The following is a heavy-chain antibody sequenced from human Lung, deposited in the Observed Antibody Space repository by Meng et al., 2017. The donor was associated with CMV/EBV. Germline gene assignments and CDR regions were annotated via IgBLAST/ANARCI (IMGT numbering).Heavy chain of an antibody. Sequence: GGSLRLXCAASGFTFSSYWMSWVRQAPEKGLEWVANIKQDGSEKYYVDSVKGRFTISRDNAKNSLYLQMNSLRAEDTAVYYCARDPRGINIVVVHNGMDVWXQG. CDR1: GFTFSSYW. V-gene: IGHV3-7*01. D-gene: IGHD2-2*01. CDR2: IKQDGSEK. J-gene: IGHJ6*01. CDR3: ARDPRGINIVVVHNGMDV.